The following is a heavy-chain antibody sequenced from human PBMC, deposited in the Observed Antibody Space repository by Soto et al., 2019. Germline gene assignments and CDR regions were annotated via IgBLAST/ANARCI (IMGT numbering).Heavy chain of an antibody. CDR3: ARGSSGYIRSSYSFDY. V-gene: IGHV3-23*01. CDR2: ISGIGGST. CDR1: GFTFTDYA. D-gene: IGHD6-6*01. Sequence: EVQLLESGGGLVQPGGSLRLSCAASGFTFTDYALSWVRQAPGKGLEWVATISGIGGSTYLADSVKGRLSISRDNSKNKVTLLLNSLIAEDPAVYFGARGSSGYIRSSYSFDYWGRGTLVTVSS. J-gene: IGHJ4*02.